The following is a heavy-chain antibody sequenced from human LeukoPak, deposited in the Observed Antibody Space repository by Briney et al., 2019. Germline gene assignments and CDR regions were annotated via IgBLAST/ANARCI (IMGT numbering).Heavy chain of an antibody. D-gene: IGHD5-12*01. J-gene: IGHJ4*02. CDR3: AREEWLRLWGIDY. CDR2: IKQDGSEK. V-gene: IGHV3-7*01. CDR1: GFTFSSYW. Sequence: GGSLRLSCAASGFTFSSYWMSWVRQAPGKGLEWVANIKQDGSEKYYVDSVKGRFTTSRDNAKNSLCLQMNSLRAEDTAVYYCAREEWLRLWGIDYWGQGTLVTVSS.